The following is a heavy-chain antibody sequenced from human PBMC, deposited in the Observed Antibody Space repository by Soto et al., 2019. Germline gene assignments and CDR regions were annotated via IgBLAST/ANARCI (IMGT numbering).Heavy chain of an antibody. Sequence: LGESLKISCKGSGYSFTSYWIGWVRQMPGKGLEWMGIIYPGDSDTRYSPSFQGQVTISADKSISTAYLQWSSLKASDTAMYYCARHVIVVVPAAMSPTTGCYMDVWGKGTTVTVSS. CDR3: ARHVIVVVPAAMSPTTGCYMDV. V-gene: IGHV5-51*01. J-gene: IGHJ6*03. D-gene: IGHD2-2*01. CDR1: GYSFTSYW. CDR2: IYPGDSDT.